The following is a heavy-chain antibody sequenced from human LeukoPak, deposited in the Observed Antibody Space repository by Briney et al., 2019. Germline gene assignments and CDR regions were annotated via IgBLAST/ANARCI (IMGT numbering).Heavy chain of an antibody. V-gene: IGHV3-9*01. CDR1: GFTFDDYG. J-gene: IGHJ4*02. D-gene: IGHD3-10*01. Sequence: GVSLRLSCAASGFTFDDYGRHWVRQAPGKGLEGGSGISWNSGSIGYADSVKGRFTIPRDNAKNSLYLQMNSLRAEDTALYYCAKDSSYGSGSYLVCWGQGTLVTVSS. CDR2: ISWNSGSI. CDR3: AKDSSYGSGSYLVC.